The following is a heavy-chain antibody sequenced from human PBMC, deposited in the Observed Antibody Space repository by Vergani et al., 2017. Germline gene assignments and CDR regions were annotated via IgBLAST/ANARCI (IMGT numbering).Heavy chain of an antibody. Sequence: QVQLVESGGGVVQPGGSLRLSCAASGFTFSSYGMHWVRQAPGKGLEWVAFIRYDGSNKYYADSVKGRFTISRDNSKNTLYLQMNSLRAEDTAVYYCAKDVGGYCISTSCAGGGMDVWGQGTTVTVSS. CDR2: IRYDGSNK. J-gene: IGHJ6*02. V-gene: IGHV3-30*02. CDR1: GFTFSSYG. CDR3: AKDVGGYCISTSCAGGGMDV. D-gene: IGHD2-2*01.